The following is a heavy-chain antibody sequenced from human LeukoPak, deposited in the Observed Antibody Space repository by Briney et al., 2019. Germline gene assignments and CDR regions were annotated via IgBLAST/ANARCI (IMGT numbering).Heavy chain of an antibody. V-gene: IGHV4-31*03. D-gene: IGHD3-9*01. J-gene: IGHJ5*02. CDR2: IYYSGST. Sequence: SQTLSLTCTVSGGSISSGGYYWSWIRQHPGKGLEWIGYIYYSGSTYYNPSLKSRVTISVDTSKNQFSLKLSSVTAADTAVYYCARGFVMYYDILPRFDPWGQGTLVTVSS. CDR1: GGSISSGGYY. CDR3: ARGFVMYYDILPRFDP.